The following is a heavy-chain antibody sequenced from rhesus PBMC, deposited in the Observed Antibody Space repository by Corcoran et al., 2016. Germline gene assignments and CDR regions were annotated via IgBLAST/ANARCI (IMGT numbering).Heavy chain of an antibody. CDR2: IGGSRGST. Sequence: QVQLQESGPELVKPSETLSLTCAVSGGSISSNYWSWIRQPPGKGLEWIGYIGGSRGSTNYTPSLKSRVTLSVDTSKNQLSLKLSSVTAADTAVYYCARGTGTNRFDVWGLGVLVTVSS. J-gene: IGHJ5-1*01. CDR1: GGSISSNY. CDR3: ARGTGTNRFDV. V-gene: IGHV4S11*01. D-gene: IGHD1-26*01.